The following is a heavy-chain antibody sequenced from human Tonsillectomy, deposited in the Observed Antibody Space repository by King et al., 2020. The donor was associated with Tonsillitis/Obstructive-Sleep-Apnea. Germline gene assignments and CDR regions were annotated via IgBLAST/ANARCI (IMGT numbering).Heavy chain of an antibody. CDR3: ASFGSGRRPDLRSDYGYFDY. Sequence: QLVQSGAEVKKPGSSVKVSCKASGGTFSSYPISWVRQAPGQGLEWMGGIIPIFGTGSYAQKFQGRVTITADESTSTAYMELSSLRSEDTAVYYCASFGSGRRPDLRSDYGYFDYWGQGTLVTVSS. D-gene: IGHD4-17*01. V-gene: IGHV1-69*01. J-gene: IGHJ4*02. CDR2: IIPIFGTG. CDR1: GGTFSSYP.